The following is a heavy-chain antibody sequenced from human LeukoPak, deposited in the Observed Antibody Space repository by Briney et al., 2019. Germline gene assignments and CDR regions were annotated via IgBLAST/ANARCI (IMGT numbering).Heavy chain of an antibody. CDR2: IYNTGTT. V-gene: IGHV4-59*12. Sequence: PSETLSLTCTVSGGSITTYYWSWLRQPPGKGLEWIGYIYNTGTTTYNPSLRSRVTISLDTSKNQFSLKLSSVTAADTAVYYCARARDYGVYYFDYWGQGTLVTVSS. CDR1: GGSITTYY. J-gene: IGHJ4*02. D-gene: IGHD4-17*01. CDR3: ARARDYGVYYFDY.